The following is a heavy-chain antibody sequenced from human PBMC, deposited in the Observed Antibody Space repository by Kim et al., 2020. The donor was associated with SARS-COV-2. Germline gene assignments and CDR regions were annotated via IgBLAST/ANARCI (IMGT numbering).Heavy chain of an antibody. CDR1: GYSFTSYW. J-gene: IGHJ4*02. CDR2: IHPGDSET. CDR3: AIQWEQYYDY. D-gene: IGHD1-26*01. Sequence: GESLKISCKGSGYSFTSYWIGWVRQMPGKGLEWMGHIHPGDSETRYSPSFQGQVTVSADKSISTVYLQWSSLKASDTAIYYCAIQWEQYYDYWGQGSLVTVSS. V-gene: IGHV5-51*01.